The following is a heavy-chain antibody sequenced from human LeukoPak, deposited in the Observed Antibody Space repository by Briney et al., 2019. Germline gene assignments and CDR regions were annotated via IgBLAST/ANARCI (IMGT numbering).Heavy chain of an antibody. Sequence: GGSLRLSCAASGFTVSSNYMSWVRQAPGKGLEWVSVIYSGGSTYYADSVKGRFTVSRDNSKNTLYLQMNSLRAEDTAVYYCARDLGYSYGSYYFYYYAMDVWGQGTTVTVSS. CDR3: ARDLGYSYGSYYFYYYAMDV. CDR1: GFTVSSNY. D-gene: IGHD5-18*01. V-gene: IGHV3-66*01. J-gene: IGHJ6*02. CDR2: IYSGGST.